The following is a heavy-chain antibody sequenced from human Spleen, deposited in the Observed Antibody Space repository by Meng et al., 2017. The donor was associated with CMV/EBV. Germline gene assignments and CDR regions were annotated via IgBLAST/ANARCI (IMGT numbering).Heavy chain of an antibody. J-gene: IGHJ5*02. CDR2: IVPIFNSP. V-gene: IGHV1-69*05. Sequence: VSCKASAYTFRNSAVSWVRQAPGQGLEWLGGIVPIFNSPNHAPRFQGRVSISTDESTTTVYMDLSSLRSEDTAIYYCARDFYGRGFDHWGQGTWSPSPQ. D-gene: IGHD2/OR15-2a*01. CDR1: AYTFRNSA. CDR3: ARDFYGRGFDH.